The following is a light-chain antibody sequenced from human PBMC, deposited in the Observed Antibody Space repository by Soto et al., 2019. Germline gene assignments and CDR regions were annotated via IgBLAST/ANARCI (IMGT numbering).Light chain of an antibody. CDR3: MQGTHWPIT. J-gene: IGKJ5*01. CDR2: KVS. Sequence: VMTQSPDSLAVSLGERATINCKSSQSVLSSSNNKNYFSWFQQRPGRSPRRLIYKVSNRDSGVPARFSGSGSGTDFALKISRVEAEDVGVYYCMQGTHWPITFGQGTRLEIK. CDR1: QSVLSSSNNKNY. V-gene: IGKV2-30*01.